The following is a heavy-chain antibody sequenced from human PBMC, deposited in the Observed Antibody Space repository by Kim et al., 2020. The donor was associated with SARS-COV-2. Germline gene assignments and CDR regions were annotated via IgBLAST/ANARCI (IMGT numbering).Heavy chain of an antibody. CDR1: GGTFSSYA. D-gene: IGHD3-22*01. CDR3: AREEVTMIVVVSMNWFDP. Sequence: SVKVSCKASGGTFSSYAISWVRQAPGQGLEWMGRIIPILGIANYAQKFQGRVTITADKSTSTAYMELSSLRSEDTAVYYCAREEVTMIVVVSMNWFDPWGQGTLVTVSS. J-gene: IGHJ5*02. CDR2: IIPILGIA. V-gene: IGHV1-69*04.